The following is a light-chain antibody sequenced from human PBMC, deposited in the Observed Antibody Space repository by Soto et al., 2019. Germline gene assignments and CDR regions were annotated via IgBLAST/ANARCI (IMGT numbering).Light chain of an antibody. CDR3: HQRYSWPHT. V-gene: IGKV3-11*01. J-gene: IGKJ2*01. CDR1: QSVSVY. Sequence: EIVLTQSPATLSLSPGERATLSCRASQSVSVYLGWYQEKPGQPPRLLISEASKGATGIPARCSGSGSGTDFTLTISSLEPEDSAVYVCHQRYSWPHTFGQGTKLEI. CDR2: EAS.